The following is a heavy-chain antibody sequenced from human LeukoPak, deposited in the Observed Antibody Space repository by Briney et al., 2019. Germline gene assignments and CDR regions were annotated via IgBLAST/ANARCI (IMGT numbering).Heavy chain of an antibody. D-gene: IGHD1-26*01. J-gene: IGHJ4*02. CDR3: ARGPRREFDY. CDR1: GYTFTSYG. V-gene: IGHV1-18*01. CDR2: ISAYNGNT. Sequence: ASVKVSCKASGYTFTSYGISWVRQAPGQGLEWMGWISAYNGNTNYAQKFQGRVTMTRNTSISTAYMELSSLRSEDTAVYYCARGPRREFDYWGQGTLVTVSS.